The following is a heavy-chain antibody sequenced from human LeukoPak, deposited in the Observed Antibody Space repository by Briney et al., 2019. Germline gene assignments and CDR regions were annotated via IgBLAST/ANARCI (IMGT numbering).Heavy chain of an antibody. J-gene: IGHJ4*02. CDR1: GHTFTSYY. CDR2: INPSGGST. CDR3: ARDLGYSSSSY. Sequence: ASVKVSCKASGHTFTSYYMHWVRQAPGQGLEWMGIINPSGGSTSYAQKFQGRVTITTDESTSTAFMDLSSLRSEDTAVYYCARDLGYSSSSYWGQGTLVTVSS. D-gene: IGHD6-6*01. V-gene: IGHV1-46*01.